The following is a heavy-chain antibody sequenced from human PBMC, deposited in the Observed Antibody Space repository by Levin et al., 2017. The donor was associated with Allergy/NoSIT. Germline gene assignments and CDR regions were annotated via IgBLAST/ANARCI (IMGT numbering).Heavy chain of an antibody. V-gene: IGHV3-53*01. CDR1: GLTVSSHY. Sequence: PGGSLRLSCAASGLTVSSHYMSWVRQAPGKGLEWVSVIYGGGSTFYADSVKGRVTISRDSSKNTVYLQMNSLRAEDTAVYYCAGDLGIDAFNIWGQGTMVTVSS. CDR3: AGDLGIDAFNI. CDR2: IYGGGST. J-gene: IGHJ3*02. D-gene: IGHD1-26*01.